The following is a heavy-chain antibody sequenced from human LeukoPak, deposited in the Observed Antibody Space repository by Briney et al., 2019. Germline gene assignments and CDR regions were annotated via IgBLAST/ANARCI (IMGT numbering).Heavy chain of an antibody. D-gene: IGHD2-21*02. CDR2: IYYSGST. V-gene: IGHV4-59*01. Sequence: SETLSLTCTVSGGSISSYYWSWIRQPPGKGLEWIGYIYYSGSTNYNPSLKSRVTISVDTSKNQFSLKLSSVTAADTAVYYCARAVVVTAPLDYWGQGTLVTVSS. J-gene: IGHJ4*02. CDR3: ARAVVVTAPLDY. CDR1: GGSISSYY.